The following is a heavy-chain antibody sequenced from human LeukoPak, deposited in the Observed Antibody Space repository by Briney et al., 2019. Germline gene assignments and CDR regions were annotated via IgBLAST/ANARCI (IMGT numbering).Heavy chain of an antibody. CDR1: GYTFTSYD. Sequence: ASVKVSCKASGYTFTSYDINWVRQATGQGLEWMGWMNPNSGNTGYAQKFQGRVTTTRNTSISTAYMELSSLRSEDTAVYYCARAQPYDFWSGYYYYYYYYYMDVWGKGTTVTVSS. D-gene: IGHD3-3*01. CDR2: MNPNSGNT. J-gene: IGHJ6*03. CDR3: ARAQPYDFWSGYYYYYYYYYMDV. V-gene: IGHV1-8*03.